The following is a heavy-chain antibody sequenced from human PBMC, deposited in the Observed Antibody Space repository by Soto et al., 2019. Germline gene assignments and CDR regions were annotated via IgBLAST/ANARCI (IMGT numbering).Heavy chain of an antibody. CDR1: GFTFSSYA. J-gene: IGHJ4*02. V-gene: IGHV3-23*01. CDR2: VSIGGST. Sequence: DVQLLESGGGLVQPEGSLRLSCAASGFTFSSYAMGWVRQGPGKGLEWVAVVSIGGSTHYADYVRGRFTISRDNSKNTQSLQMKSLTAEDTAVYFCAKRRGAGGHFDYWGQGALVTVSS. D-gene: IGHD2-15*01. CDR3: AKRRGAGGHFDY.